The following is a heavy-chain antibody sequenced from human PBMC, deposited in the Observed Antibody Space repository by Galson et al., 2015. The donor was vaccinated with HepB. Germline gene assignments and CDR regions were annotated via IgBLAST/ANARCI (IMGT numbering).Heavy chain of an antibody. J-gene: IGHJ6*02. D-gene: IGHD6-19*01. CDR2: ISGSGGST. Sequence: SLRLSCAASGFTFSSCAMSWVRQAPGKGLEWVSAISGSGGSTYYADSVKGRFTISRDNSKNTLYLQMNSLRAEDTAVYYCASLSVAGNYYYYGMDVWGQGTTVTVSS. V-gene: IGHV3-23*01. CDR1: GFTFSSCA. CDR3: ASLSVAGNYYYYGMDV.